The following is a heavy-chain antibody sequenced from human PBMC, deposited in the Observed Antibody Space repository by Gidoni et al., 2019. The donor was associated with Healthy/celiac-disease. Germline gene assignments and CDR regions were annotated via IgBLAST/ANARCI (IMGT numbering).Heavy chain of an antibody. D-gene: IGHD4-4*01. CDR2: ISGSGGST. CDR1: GFPFSSYA. J-gene: IGHJ4*02. Sequence: EVQLLEPGGGLVQSGGSLRLSCAAPGFPFSSYAMLWVRQAPGKGLEWVSAISGSGGSTYYADSVKGRFTISRDNSKNALYLQMNSLRAEDTAVYYCAYSNYWWGFDYWGQGTLVTVSS. V-gene: IGHV3-23*01. CDR3: AYSNYWWGFDY.